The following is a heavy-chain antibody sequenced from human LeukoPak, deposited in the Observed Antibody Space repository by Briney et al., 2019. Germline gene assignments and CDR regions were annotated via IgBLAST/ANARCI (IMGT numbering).Heavy chain of an antibody. J-gene: IGHJ3*02. Sequence: ASVKVSCKASGSTFNDYYMNWVRQAPGQGLEWMGWINPNSGGTNYAQRFQGRVTMTRDTSINTAYMELSRLTSDDTAVYYCASKGAGYCRSASCRGAFDIWGQGTMVTVSS. D-gene: IGHD2-2*01. CDR3: ASKGAGYCRSASCRGAFDI. CDR2: INPNSGGT. V-gene: IGHV1-2*02. CDR1: GSTFNDYY.